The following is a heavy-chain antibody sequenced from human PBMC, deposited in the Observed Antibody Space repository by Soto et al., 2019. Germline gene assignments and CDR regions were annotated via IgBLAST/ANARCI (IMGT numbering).Heavy chain of an antibody. Sequence: GGSLRLSCAASGFTVSSNYMSWVRQAPGKGLEWVSVIYSGGSTYYADSVKGRFTISRDNSKNTLYLQMNSLRAEDTAVYYCAKVPLLWFGESRLNGMDVWGQGTTVTVSS. CDR1: GFTVSSNY. CDR3: AKVPLLWFGESRLNGMDV. CDR2: IYSGGST. D-gene: IGHD3-10*01. V-gene: IGHV3-53*01. J-gene: IGHJ6*02.